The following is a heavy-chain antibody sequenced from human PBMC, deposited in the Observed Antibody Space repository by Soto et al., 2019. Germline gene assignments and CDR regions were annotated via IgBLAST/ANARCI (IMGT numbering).Heavy chain of an antibody. CDR3: AKDPGRGVVTAIRSLYREEAPRKYFQH. V-gene: IGHV3-23*01. D-gene: IGHD2-21*02. CDR1: GFTFSSYA. Sequence: GGSLRLSCAASGFTFSSYAMSWVRQAPGKGLEWVSAISGSGGSTYYADSVKGRFTISRDNPKNTLYLQRNSLRAEDTAVYYCAKDPGRGVVTAIRSLYREEAPRKYFQHWGQGTLVTVSS. J-gene: IGHJ1*01. CDR2: ISGSGGST.